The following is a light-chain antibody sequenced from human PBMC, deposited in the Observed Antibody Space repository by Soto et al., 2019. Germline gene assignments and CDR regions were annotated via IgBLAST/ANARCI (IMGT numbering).Light chain of an antibody. CDR3: QQSYSTPRT. CDR2: AAS. Sequence: IQMAQSPCTLSASFTDRVTITCLASQTINGWLAWYQQKPGKAPKLLIYAASTLQSGVPSRFSGSGSGTDFTLTISSLQPEDFATYYCQQSYSTPRTFGQGTKVDIK. J-gene: IGKJ1*01. V-gene: IGKV1-39*01. CDR1: QTINGW.